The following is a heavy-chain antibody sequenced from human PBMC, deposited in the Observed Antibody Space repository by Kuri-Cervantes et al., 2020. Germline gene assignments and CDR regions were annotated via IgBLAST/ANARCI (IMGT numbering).Heavy chain of an antibody. Sequence: GAALKISCASSGFTFSSYSMNWVRQARGKGLEWVSFINSRSDYIYYAHSLRGRFTISRDNAKSSLYLQMSSLRDEDTAVYYCARGHHYYDSSGLSPWGQGTLVTVSS. J-gene: IGHJ5*02. CDR2: INSRSDYI. CDR1: GFTFSSYS. D-gene: IGHD3-22*01. V-gene: IGHV3-21*01. CDR3: ARGHHYYDSSGLSP.